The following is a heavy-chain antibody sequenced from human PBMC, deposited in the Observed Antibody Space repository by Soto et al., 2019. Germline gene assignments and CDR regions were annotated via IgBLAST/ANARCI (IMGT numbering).Heavy chain of an antibody. CDR2: IFHDGTA. J-gene: IGHJ4*02. V-gene: IGHV4-4*02. Sequence: SETLSLTCAVSGVSLTSGNWWTWVRQPPQRGLEYIGEIFHDGTANYYPSFERRVAMSVDTSRNQFSLKLTSVTAADTAVYFCARLVYDTRLNYMYFDFWGPGTLVTVSS. D-gene: IGHD3-10*01. CDR3: ARLVYDTRLNYMYFDF. CDR1: GVSLTSGNW.